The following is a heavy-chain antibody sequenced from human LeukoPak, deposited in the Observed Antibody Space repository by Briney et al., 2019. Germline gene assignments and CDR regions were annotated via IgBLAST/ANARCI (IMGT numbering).Heavy chain of an antibody. Sequence: PSETLSLTCAVYGGSFSGYYWSWIRQPPGKGLEWIGEINHSGSTNYNPSLKSRVTLSVDTSKNQFSLKLSSVTAADTAVYYCARTQRSPRQLWYYYYYMDVWGKGTTVTVSS. J-gene: IGHJ6*03. CDR1: GGSFSGYY. D-gene: IGHD3-16*01. CDR3: ARTQRSPRQLWYYYYYMDV. V-gene: IGHV4-34*01. CDR2: INHSGST.